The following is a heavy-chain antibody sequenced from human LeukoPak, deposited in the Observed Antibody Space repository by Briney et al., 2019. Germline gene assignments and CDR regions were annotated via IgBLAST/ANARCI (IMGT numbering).Heavy chain of an antibody. Sequence: GGSPRLSCAASGFTFDDYAMHWVRQAPGKGLEWVSGISWNSGSIGYADSVKGRFTISRDNAKKSLYLQMNSLRAEDTAVYFCARDDKWAFDYWGQGTLVTVSS. CDR3: ARDDKWAFDY. CDR2: ISWNSGSI. V-gene: IGHV3-9*01. J-gene: IGHJ4*02. CDR1: GFTFDDYA. D-gene: IGHD1-26*01.